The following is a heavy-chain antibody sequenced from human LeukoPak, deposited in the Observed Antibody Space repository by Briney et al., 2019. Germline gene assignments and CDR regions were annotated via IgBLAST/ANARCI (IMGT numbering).Heavy chain of an antibody. V-gene: IGHV4-59*01. CDR1: GGSISSYY. J-gene: IGHJ5*02. CDR3: ARERITMVRGVITTRNWFDP. D-gene: IGHD3-10*01. CDR2: IYYSGST. Sequence: SETLSLTCTVSGGSISSYYWSWIRQPPGKGLEWIGYIYYSGSTNYSPSLKSRVTISVDTSKNQFSLKLSSVTAADTAVYYCARERITMVRGVITTRNWFDPWGQGTLVTVSS.